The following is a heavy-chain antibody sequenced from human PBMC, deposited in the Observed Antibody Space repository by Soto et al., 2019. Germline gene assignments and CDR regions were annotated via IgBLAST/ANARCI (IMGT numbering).Heavy chain of an antibody. V-gene: IGHV4-59*01. CDR1: GGSISSYY. D-gene: IGHD6-19*01. CDR2: IYYSGTT. J-gene: IGHJ4*02. Sequence: QVQLQESGPGLVKPSETLSLTCTVSGGSISSYYWSWIRQPPGKGLEWIGYIYYSGTTTYNPSLKSRVTISVDTSKNQFSLKLSSVTAADTAVYYCARRGHGSGHLDYWGQGTLVTVSS. CDR3: ARRGHGSGHLDY.